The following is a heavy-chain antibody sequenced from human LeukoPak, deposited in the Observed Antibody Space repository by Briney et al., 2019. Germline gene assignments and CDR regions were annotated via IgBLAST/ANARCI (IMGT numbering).Heavy chain of an antibody. Sequence: GRSLRLSCAASGFTFSSYAMHWVRQAPGKGQEWVAVISYDGSNKYYADSAKGRFTISRDNSKNTLYLQMNSLRAEDTAVYYCARAPDSSSFDYWGQGTLVTVSS. D-gene: IGHD6-6*01. CDR3: ARAPDSSSFDY. J-gene: IGHJ4*02. CDR1: GFTFSSYA. V-gene: IGHV3-30*01. CDR2: ISYDGSNK.